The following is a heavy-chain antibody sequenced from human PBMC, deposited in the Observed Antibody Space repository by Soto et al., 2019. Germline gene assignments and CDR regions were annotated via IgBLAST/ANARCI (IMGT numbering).Heavy chain of an antibody. J-gene: IGHJ4*02. V-gene: IGHV3-23*01. Sequence: GGSLRLSCVASGFSFSDYSMTWVRQGPGRGLEWVATLTRTGTTFYADSVKGRFTISRDNSRNTLALQMYSLRAEDTARYYCARRATTVPTPGNYFDCWGQGTLVTVSS. CDR2: LTRTGTT. D-gene: IGHD2-15*01. CDR3: ARRATTVPTPGNYFDC. CDR1: GFSFSDYS.